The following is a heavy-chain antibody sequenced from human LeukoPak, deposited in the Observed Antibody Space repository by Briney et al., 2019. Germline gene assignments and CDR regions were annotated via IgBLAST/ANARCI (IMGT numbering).Heavy chain of an antibody. CDR2: ISSSSSYI. Sequence: PGGSLRLSCAASGFTFSSYSMNWVRQAPGKGLEWVSSISSSSSYIYYADSVKGRFTISRDNAKNSLYLQMNSLRAEDTAVYYCAGSLWFGDSDWFDPWGQGTLVTVSS. D-gene: IGHD3-10*01. J-gene: IGHJ5*02. CDR3: AGSLWFGDSDWFDP. V-gene: IGHV3-21*01. CDR1: GFTFSSYS.